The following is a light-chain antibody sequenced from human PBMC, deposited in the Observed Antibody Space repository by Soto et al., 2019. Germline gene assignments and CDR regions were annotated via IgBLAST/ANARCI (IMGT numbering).Light chain of an antibody. CDR2: GAS. CDR3: QQRSNWPPKIT. V-gene: IGKV3-11*01. Sequence: EIVMTQSPATLSLSPGERATLSSRASQSVSSNLAWYQQKPGQAPRLLIYGASNRATGIPDRFSGSGSGTDFTLTISSLEPEDFAVYYCQQRSNWPPKITFGRGTRLEIK. J-gene: IGKJ5*01. CDR1: QSVSSN.